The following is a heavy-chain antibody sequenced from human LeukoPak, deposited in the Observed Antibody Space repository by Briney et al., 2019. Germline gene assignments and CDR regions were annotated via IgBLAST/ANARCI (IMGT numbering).Heavy chain of an antibody. V-gene: IGHV3-21*01. CDR3: ARVAVSGYDLYYFDY. D-gene: IGHD5-12*01. CDR2: ISSSSSYI. J-gene: IGHJ4*02. CDR1: GFTFSSYS. Sequence: GGSLRLSYAASGFTFSSYSMNWVRQAPGKGLEWVSSISSSSSYIYYADSVKGRFTISRDNAKNSLYLQMNSLRAEDTAVYYCARVAVSGYDLYYFDYWGQGTLVTVSS.